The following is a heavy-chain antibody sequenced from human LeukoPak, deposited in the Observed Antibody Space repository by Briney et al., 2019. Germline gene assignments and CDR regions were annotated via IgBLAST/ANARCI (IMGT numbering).Heavy chain of an antibody. J-gene: IGHJ4*02. CDR3: ARDSVGDLLDY. Sequence: GGSLRLSCEGSGFPFSSYEMNWLRQAPGKGLEWVSHIDSSGITIYYADSEKGRFTISRDNAKNSIYLQMDSLRVEDTAIYYCARDSVGDLLDYWGQGTPVTVSS. CDR2: IDSSGITI. V-gene: IGHV3-48*03. CDR1: GFPFSSYE. D-gene: IGHD4-17*01.